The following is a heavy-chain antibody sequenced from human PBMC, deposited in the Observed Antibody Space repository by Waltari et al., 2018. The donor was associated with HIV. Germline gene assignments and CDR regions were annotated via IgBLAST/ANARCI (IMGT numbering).Heavy chain of an antibody. CDR3: AKDPLGFGYYGMNV. D-gene: IGHD3-10*01. Sequence: QVQLQESGPGLVKPSQPLSLTCPVPGGPISRGDYYWSWIRQSPGKGLEWIGHIYYSGSTYYNPSLKSRVTISVDTSKNQFSLKLSSVTAADTAVYYCAKDPLGFGYYGMNVWGQGTTVTVSS. CDR2: IYYSGST. CDR1: GGPISRGDYY. V-gene: IGHV4-30-4*01. J-gene: IGHJ6*02.